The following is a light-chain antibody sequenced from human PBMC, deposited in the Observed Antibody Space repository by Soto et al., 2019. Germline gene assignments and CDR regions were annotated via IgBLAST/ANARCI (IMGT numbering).Light chain of an antibody. Sequence: DIQMTQSPSSLSASVADRVTITCRASQSISTYLNWYQQKPGKAPKLLIYGASSLQSGVPSRFTGSGSGTDSTLTINSLQPEDFATYHCQQSYSTPWTFGQGTKVEIK. J-gene: IGKJ1*01. CDR2: GAS. CDR1: QSISTY. V-gene: IGKV1-39*01. CDR3: QQSYSTPWT.